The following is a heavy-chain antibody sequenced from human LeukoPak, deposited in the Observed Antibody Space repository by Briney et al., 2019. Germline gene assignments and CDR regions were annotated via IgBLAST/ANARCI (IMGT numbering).Heavy chain of an antibody. J-gene: IGHJ5*02. D-gene: IGHD4-17*01. Sequence: ASVKVSCKASGDTFTGYYMHWVRQAPGQGLEWMGWINPNSGGTNYAQKFQGRVTMTRDTSISTAYMELSRLRSDDTAVYYCARDGGDYGNWFDPWGQGTLVTVSS. CDR3: ARDGGDYGNWFDP. V-gene: IGHV1-2*02. CDR2: INPNSGGT. CDR1: GDTFTGYY.